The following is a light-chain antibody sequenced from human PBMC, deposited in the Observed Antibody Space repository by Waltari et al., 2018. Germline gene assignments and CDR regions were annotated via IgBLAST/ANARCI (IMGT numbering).Light chain of an antibody. CDR3: QQHYISRT. CDR2: WAS. J-gene: IGKJ1*01. Sequence: DIVMTQSPNSLAVSLGERATINCKSSQSVLYNSNNKNYLAWYQQKPGQPPKLLIYWASTRESVVPDRFSGSGSGTDFTLRISSLQAEDVAVYYCQQHYISRTFGQGTRVEIK. V-gene: IGKV4-1*01. CDR1: QSVLYNSNNKNY.